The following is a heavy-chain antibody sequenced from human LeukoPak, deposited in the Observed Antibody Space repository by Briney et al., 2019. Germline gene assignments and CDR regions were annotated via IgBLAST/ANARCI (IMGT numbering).Heavy chain of an antibody. Sequence: ASVRVSCKASGYTFTSYGISWVRQAPGQGLEWMGWISAYNGNRNYAQKLQGRVTMTTDTSTSTAYMELRGLRSDDTAVYYCARDYDSSGYYPWGQGTLVTFAS. CDR3: ARDYDSSGYYP. V-gene: IGHV1-18*01. J-gene: IGHJ5*02. CDR2: ISAYNGNR. CDR1: GYTFTSYG. D-gene: IGHD3-22*01.